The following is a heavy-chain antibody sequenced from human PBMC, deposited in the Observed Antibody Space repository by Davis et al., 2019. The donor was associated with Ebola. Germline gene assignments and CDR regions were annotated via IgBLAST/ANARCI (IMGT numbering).Heavy chain of an antibody. J-gene: IGHJ3*02. CDR3: AHFPLLGYCSTTNCYGAFDI. D-gene: IGHD2-2*01. CDR1: GVSLSTSGVH. CDR2: IYWNDDK. Sequence: SGPTLVKPTQTLTLTCTLSGVSLSTSGVHVGWIRQPPEKALEWISLIYWNDDKRYSPSLKSRLTITKDTSKDQVVLTMTNMDPVDTATYFCAHFPLLGYCSTTNCYGAFDIWGQGTMVTVSS. V-gene: IGHV2-5*01.